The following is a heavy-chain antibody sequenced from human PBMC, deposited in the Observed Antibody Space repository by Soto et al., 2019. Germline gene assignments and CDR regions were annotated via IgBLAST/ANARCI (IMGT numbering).Heavy chain of an antibody. CDR1: GGTFSSYA. V-gene: IGHV1-69*01. CDR3: ARGGPNYDSSGYYCGY. CDR2: IIPIFGTA. Sequence: QVQLVQSGAEVKKPGSSVKVSCKASGGTFSSYAISWVRQAPGQGLEWMGGIIPIFGTAHYAQKFQGRVTITAAESTSTAYMELSRLRSEDTAVYYCARGGPNYDSSGYYCGYWGQGTLVTVSS. D-gene: IGHD3-22*01. J-gene: IGHJ4*02.